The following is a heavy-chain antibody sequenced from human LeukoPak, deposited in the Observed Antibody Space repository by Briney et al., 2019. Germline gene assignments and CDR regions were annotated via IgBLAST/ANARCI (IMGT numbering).Heavy chain of an antibody. CDR2: ISGSGGST. J-gene: IGHJ5*02. V-gene: IGHV3-23*01. Sequence: PGGSLRLSCAASGFTFSSYAMSWVRQAPGKGLEWVSAISGSGGSTYYADSVKGRFTISRDNSKNTLYLQMNSLRAEDTAVYYCAKDLAYGYGYPNWFDPWGQGTLVTVSS. CDR1: GFTFSSYA. D-gene: IGHD5-18*01. CDR3: AKDLAYGYGYPNWFDP.